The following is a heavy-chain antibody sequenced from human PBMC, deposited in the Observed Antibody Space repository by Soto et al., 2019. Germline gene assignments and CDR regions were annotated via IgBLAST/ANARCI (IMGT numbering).Heavy chain of an antibody. CDR2: ISRSSTGI. CDR3: ARAVTWGLDV. D-gene: IGHD3-10*01. Sequence: EVQLVESGGGLVQPGGSLRLSCAASGFTFSLYSMSWVRQAPGKGLEWVSYISRSSTGIHYADSVKGRFTISRDDATNSMHLQRSSLSDGDTAVYYCARAVTWGLDVWGQGTTVSISS. V-gene: IGHV3-48*02. CDR1: GFTFSLYS. J-gene: IGHJ6*02.